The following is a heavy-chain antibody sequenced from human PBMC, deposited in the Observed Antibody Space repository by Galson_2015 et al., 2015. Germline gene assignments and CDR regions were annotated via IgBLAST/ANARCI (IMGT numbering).Heavy chain of an antibody. D-gene: IGHD3-16*01. V-gene: IGHV3-30*01. CDR3: ASHLVGGGEDFVY. CDR1: GFTFSSYA. CDR2: ISYDGSNK. J-gene: IGHJ4*02. Sequence: SLRLSCAASGFTFSSYAMHWVRQAPGKGLEWVAVISYDGSNKYYADSVKGRFTISRDNSKNTLYLQMNGLRAEDTAVYYCASHLVGGGEDFVYWGQGTLVTVSS.